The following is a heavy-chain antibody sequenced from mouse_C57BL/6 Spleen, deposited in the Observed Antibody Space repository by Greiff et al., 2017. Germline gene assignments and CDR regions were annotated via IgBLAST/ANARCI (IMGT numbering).Heavy chain of an antibody. CDR2: IYPGDGDT. J-gene: IGHJ2*01. D-gene: IGHD4-1*02. CDR1: GYAFSSSW. CDR3: ASSNWDGGDYFDY. V-gene: IGHV1-82*01. Sequence: QVQLQQSGPELVKPGASVKISCKASGYAFSSSWMNWVKQRPGKGLEWIGRIYPGDGDTNYNGKFKGKATLTADKSSSTAYMQLSSLTSEDSAVYFCASSNWDGGDYFDYWGQGTTLTVSS.